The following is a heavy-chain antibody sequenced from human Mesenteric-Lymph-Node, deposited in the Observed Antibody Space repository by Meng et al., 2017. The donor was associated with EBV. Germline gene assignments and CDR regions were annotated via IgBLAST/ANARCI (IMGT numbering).Heavy chain of an antibody. D-gene: IGHD2-2*01. CDR3: ARFSSTSEVDY. Sequence: EVQLVESGGGLVKPGGYLRLSCAASGFTFSSYKMHWVRQAPGKGLEWVSSISSTSYYIYYADSVQGRFTISRDNAENSLYLQMNSLRAEDTAVYYCARFSSTSEVDYWGQGTLVTVAS. CDR1: GFTFSSYK. V-gene: IGHV3-21*02. J-gene: IGHJ4*02. CDR2: ISSTSYYI.